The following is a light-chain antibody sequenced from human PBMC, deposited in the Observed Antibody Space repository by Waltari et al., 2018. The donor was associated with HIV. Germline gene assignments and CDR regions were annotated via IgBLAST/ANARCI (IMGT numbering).Light chain of an antibody. J-gene: IGLJ3*02. CDR3: QSVDSDSSYWV. Sequence: SYELTQPPSVSVSPGQTARITCSGNALPKQYAYWYQQKPGRAPPVIIYKDPESRSAIPERFSGSSSGTIVTLTISGVQAEDEADYYCQSVDSDSSYWVFGGGTKVTVL. CDR1: ALPKQY. CDR2: KDP. V-gene: IGLV3-25*03.